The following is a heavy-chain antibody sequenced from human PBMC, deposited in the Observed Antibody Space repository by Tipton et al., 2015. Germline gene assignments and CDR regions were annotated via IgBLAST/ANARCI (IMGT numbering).Heavy chain of an antibody. V-gene: IGHV5-51*01. J-gene: IGHJ4*02. CDR2: IYPGDSDT. CDR1: GYKFTSYW. CDR3: ARRITMVRGVIRTYYLDY. Sequence: QLVQSGPEVKKPGESLKISCKGSGYKFTSYWIGWVRQMPGKGLEWMGIIYPGDSDTKYSPSFQGQVTISADKSITTAYLQWSSLKASDTAMYYCARRITMVRGVIRTYYLDYWGQGILVTVSS. D-gene: IGHD3-10*01.